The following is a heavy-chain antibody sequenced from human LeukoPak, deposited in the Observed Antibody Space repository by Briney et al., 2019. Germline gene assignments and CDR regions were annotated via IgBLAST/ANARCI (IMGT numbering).Heavy chain of an antibody. CDR3: AIDEPNYAPYDFDY. CDR2: TKSKADGETT. J-gene: IGHJ4*02. Sequence: PGGSLRLSCAASRFTFSNAWMNWVRQAPGKGLEWVGRTKSKADGETTDYAAPVKGRFTISRDDSNNMVYLQMNSLKIEDTAVYYCAIDEPNYAPYDFDYWGQGTLVTVSS. D-gene: IGHD4/OR15-4a*01. V-gene: IGHV3-15*01. CDR1: RFTFSNAW.